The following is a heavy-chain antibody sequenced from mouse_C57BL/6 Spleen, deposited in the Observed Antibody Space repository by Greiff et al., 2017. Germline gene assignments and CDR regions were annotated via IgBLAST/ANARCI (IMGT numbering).Heavy chain of an antibody. V-gene: IGHV1-81*01. D-gene: IGHD3-2*02. CDR3: ASLDSSGPLYAMDY. J-gene: IGHJ4*01. CDR2: IYPRSGNT. Sequence: QVTLKESGAELARPGASVKLSCKASGYTFTSYGISWVKQRTGQGLEWIGEIYPRSGNTYYNEKFKGKATLTADKSSSTAYMELRSLTSEDSAVYFCASLDSSGPLYAMDYWGQGTSVTVSS. CDR1: GYTFTSYG.